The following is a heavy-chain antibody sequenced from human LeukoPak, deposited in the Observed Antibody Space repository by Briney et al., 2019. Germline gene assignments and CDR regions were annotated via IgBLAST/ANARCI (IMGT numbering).Heavy chain of an antibody. V-gene: IGHV3-74*01. CDR1: GNYW. J-gene: IGHJ4*02. D-gene: IGHD2-2*01. Sequence: GGSLRLSCAASGNYWMHWVRQAPGKGLVWDSHINSDGSWTSYADSVKGRFTISKDNAKNTVYLQMNNLRAEDTAVYYCVSFYETYWGRGTLVTVSS. CDR3: VSFYETY. CDR2: INSDGSWT.